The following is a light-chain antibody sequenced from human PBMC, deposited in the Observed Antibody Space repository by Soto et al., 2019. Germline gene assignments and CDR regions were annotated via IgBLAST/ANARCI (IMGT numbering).Light chain of an antibody. CDR1: QTVSSY. CDR2: AAS. V-gene: IGKV1-39*01. Sequence: DIQMTQSPSSLSASVGDRVNITCRASQTVSSYLNWYQHKPGKAPKLLIYAASSLQSGVPSRFSGSGSGTDFTLTISSLQPEDFATYYCQQSFSTPRTFGQGTKVDI. CDR3: QQSFSTPRT. J-gene: IGKJ1*01.